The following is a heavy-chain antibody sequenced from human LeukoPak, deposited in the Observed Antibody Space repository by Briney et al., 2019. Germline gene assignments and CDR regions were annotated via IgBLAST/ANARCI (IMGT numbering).Heavy chain of an antibody. Sequence: GGSLRLSCAASGFTFSSYAMHWVRQAPGKGLEWVAVISYDGSNKYYADSVKGRFTISRDNSKNTLYLQMNSLRAEDTAVYYCARDPWFGDPQYYFDYWGQGTLVTVSS. V-gene: IGHV3-30-3*01. CDR2: ISYDGSNK. D-gene: IGHD3-10*01. J-gene: IGHJ4*02. CDR1: GFTFSSYA. CDR3: ARDPWFGDPQYYFDY.